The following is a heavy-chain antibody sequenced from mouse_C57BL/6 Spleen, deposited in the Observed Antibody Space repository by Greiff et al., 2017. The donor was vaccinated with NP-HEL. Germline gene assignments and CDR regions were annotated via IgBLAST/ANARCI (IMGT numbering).Heavy chain of an antibody. CDR2: IDPSDSYT. Sequence: QVQLQQPGAELVMPGASVKLSCKASGYTFTSYWMHWVKQRPGQGLEWIGEIDPSDSYTNYNQKFKGKSTLTVDKSSSTAYMQLRSLTSEDSAVYYCARSYYGSSVYYFDYWGQGTTLTVSS. CDR1: GYTFTSYW. CDR3: ARSYYGSSVYYFDY. J-gene: IGHJ2*01. D-gene: IGHD1-1*01. V-gene: IGHV1-69*01.